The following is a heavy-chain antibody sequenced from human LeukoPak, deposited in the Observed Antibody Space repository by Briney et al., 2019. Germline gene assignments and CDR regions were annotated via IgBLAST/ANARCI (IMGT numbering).Heavy chain of an antibody. Sequence: PGGSLRLSCAASGFIFDDYGMSWVRQAPGKGLEWVSSISSSSSYIYYADSVKGRFTISRDNAKNSLYLQMNSLRAEDTAVYYCARGPVTTVTTPWFDPWGQGTLVTVSS. D-gene: IGHD4-17*01. CDR1: GFIFDDYG. J-gene: IGHJ5*02. CDR3: ARGPVTTVTTPWFDP. V-gene: IGHV3-21*01. CDR2: ISSSSSYI.